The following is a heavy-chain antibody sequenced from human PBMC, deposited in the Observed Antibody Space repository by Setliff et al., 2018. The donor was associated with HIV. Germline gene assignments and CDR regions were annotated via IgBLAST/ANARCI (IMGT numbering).Heavy chain of an antibody. D-gene: IGHD6-25*01. CDR1: GYTFTSSD. V-gene: IGHV1-8*02. CDR3: ARGAWYTSGWHSSRYMDV. Sequence: ASVKVSCKASGYTFTSSDIYWVRQATGQGLEWMGWVNPKSGNTGYAQKFQGRVIMTRDTSISTVYMELRSLRSEDTVVYYCARGAWYTSGWHSSRYMDVWGKGTTVTVSS. CDR2: VNPKSGNT. J-gene: IGHJ6*03.